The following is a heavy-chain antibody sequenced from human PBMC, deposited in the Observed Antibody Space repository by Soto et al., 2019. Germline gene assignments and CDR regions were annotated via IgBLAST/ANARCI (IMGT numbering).Heavy chain of an antibody. V-gene: IGHV3-9*01. CDR3: AKDMEAVAPHDAFDI. D-gene: IGHD6-19*01. CDR1: GFTFDDYA. J-gene: IGHJ3*02. Sequence: EVQLVESGGGLVQPGRSLRLSCAASGFTFDDYAMHWVRQAPGKGLEWVSGISWNSGSIGYADSVKGRFTISRDNAKNSLYLQMNSLRAEDTALYYCAKDMEAVAPHDAFDIWGQGTMVTVSS. CDR2: ISWNSGSI.